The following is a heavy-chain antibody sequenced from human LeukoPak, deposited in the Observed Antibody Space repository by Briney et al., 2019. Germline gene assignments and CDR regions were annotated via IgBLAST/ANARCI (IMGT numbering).Heavy chain of an antibody. CDR2: ISYDGSNK. J-gene: IGHJ6*02. V-gene: IGHV3-30-3*01. CDR1: GFTFSSYA. Sequence: PGRSLRLSCAASGFTFSSYAMHWVRQAPGKGLEWVAVISYDGSNKYYADSVKGRFTISRDNSKNTLYLQMNSLRAEDTAVYYCARDSESVVVVPAAIDYYYGMDVWGQGTTVTVSS. CDR3: ARDSESVVVVPAAIDYYYGMDV. D-gene: IGHD2-2*01.